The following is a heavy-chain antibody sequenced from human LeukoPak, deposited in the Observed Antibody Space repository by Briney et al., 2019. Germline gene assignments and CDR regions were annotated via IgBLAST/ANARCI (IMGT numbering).Heavy chain of an antibody. V-gene: IGHV4-38-2*01. CDR3: ARQPRYCSSTSCYYYYYMDV. CDR2: IYHSGST. CDR1: GYSISSGYY. Sequence: SETLSLTCAVSGYSISSGYYWGWIRQPPGKGLEWIGRIYHSGSTYYNPSLKSRDTISVDTSKNQFSLKLSSVTAADTAVYYCARQPRYCSSTSCYYYYYMDVWGKGTTVTVSS. J-gene: IGHJ6*03. D-gene: IGHD2-2*01.